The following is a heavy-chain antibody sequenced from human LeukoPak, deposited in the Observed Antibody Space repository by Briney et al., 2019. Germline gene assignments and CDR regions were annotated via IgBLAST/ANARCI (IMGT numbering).Heavy chain of an antibody. CDR1: GYTFTSYG. CDR3: ATRYYDILTGYYEEYYFDY. J-gene: IGHJ4*02. Sequence: ASVKVSCKASGYTFTSYGISWVRQAPGQGLEWMGWISAYNGNTNYAQKLQGRVTMTTDTSTSTAYMELRSLRSEDTAVYYCATRYYDILTGYYEEYYFDYWGQGTLVTVSS. V-gene: IGHV1-18*04. CDR2: ISAYNGNT. D-gene: IGHD3-9*01.